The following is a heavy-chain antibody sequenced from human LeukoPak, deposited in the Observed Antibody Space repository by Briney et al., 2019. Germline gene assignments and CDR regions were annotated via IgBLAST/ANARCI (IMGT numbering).Heavy chain of an antibody. CDR3: AKSWSMVQGVISGPAPPADY. CDR2: ISGSGGST. D-gene: IGHD3-10*01. CDR1: GFTFSSYA. Sequence: PGGSLRLSCAASGFTFSSYAMSWVRQAPGKGLEWVSAISGSGGSTYYADSVKGRFTTSRDNSKNTLYLQMNSLRAEDTAVYYCAKSWSMVQGVISGPAPPADYWGQGTLVTVSS. V-gene: IGHV3-23*01. J-gene: IGHJ4*02.